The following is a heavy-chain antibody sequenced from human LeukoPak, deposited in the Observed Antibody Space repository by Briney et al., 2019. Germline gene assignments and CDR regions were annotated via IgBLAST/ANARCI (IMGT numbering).Heavy chain of an antibody. CDR1: GFTLSDYW. J-gene: IGHJ4*02. CDR2: IKQDGSEQ. Sequence: GGSLRHSSAPSGFTLSDYWMSWVCQAPRKGVEWVANIKQDGSEQNSVDSVKGRFTISRDNAKTSLYLQMNSLRAEDTAVYYSVKHRRGGNDFWSGYYLFDYCGQGSQVTVSS. V-gene: IGHV3-7*01. CDR3: VKHRRGGNDFWSGYYLFDY. D-gene: IGHD3-3*01.